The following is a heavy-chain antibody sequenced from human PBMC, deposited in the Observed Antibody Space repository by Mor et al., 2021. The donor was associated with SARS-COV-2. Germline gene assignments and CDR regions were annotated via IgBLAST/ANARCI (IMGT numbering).Heavy chain of an antibody. CDR3: ARDQGDRYGMDV. D-gene: IGHD3-16*01. V-gene: IGHV4-30-2*05. CDR2: GST. J-gene: IGHJ6*02. Sequence: GSTYYNPSLKSRVTISVDTSKNQFSLKLSSVTAADTAVYYCARDQGDRYGMDVWGQGTT.